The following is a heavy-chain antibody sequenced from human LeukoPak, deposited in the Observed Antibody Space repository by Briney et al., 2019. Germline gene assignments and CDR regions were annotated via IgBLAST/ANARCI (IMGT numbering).Heavy chain of an antibody. D-gene: IGHD6-19*01. CDR1: GGSISSSNW. V-gene: IGHV4-4*02. CDR2: IYYSGST. Sequence: KPSETLSLTCAVSGGSISSSNWWSWVRQPPGKGLEWIGEIYYSGSTYYNPSLKSRVTISVDTSKNQFSLKLSSVTAADTAVYYCARLYSSGWYLWGQGTLVTVSS. CDR3: ARLYSSGWYL. J-gene: IGHJ5*02.